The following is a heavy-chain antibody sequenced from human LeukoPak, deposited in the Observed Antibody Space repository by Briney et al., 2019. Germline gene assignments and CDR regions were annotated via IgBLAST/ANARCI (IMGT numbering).Heavy chain of an antibody. CDR2: ISGSGGST. V-gene: IGHV3-23*01. D-gene: IGHD5-24*01. Sequence: GGSLRLSCAASGFTVSSNYMSWVRQAPGKGLEWVSAISGSGGSTYYADSVKGRFTISRDNSKNTLYLQMNSLRAEDTAVYYCARDPQMALYFDYWGQGTLVTVSS. J-gene: IGHJ4*02. CDR3: ARDPQMALYFDY. CDR1: GFTVSSNY.